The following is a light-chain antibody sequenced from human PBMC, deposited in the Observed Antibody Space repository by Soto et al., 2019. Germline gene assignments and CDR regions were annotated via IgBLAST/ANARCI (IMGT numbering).Light chain of an antibody. CDR3: QQSYSTVTWT. Sequence: DIQITQSPSSLSASVGDRVTITCRASQRISRYVNWYQQKPGKAPKLLIYAASNLQSGVPSRFSGSGSGTDFTLTISSLQPEDFATYYCQQSYSTVTWTFGQGTKVDIK. J-gene: IGKJ1*01. CDR1: QRISRY. CDR2: AAS. V-gene: IGKV1-39*01.